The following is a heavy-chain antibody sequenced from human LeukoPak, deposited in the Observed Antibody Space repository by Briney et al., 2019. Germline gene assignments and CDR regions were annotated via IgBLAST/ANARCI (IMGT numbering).Heavy chain of an antibody. CDR1: GGSISSYY. V-gene: IGHV4-4*08. D-gene: IGHD3-10*01. CDR2: IYPSGST. J-gene: IGHJ4*02. Sequence: PSETLSLTCTVSGGSISSYYWSWIRQPPGKGLEWIGRIYPSGSTDYNPSLKSRVTISVDTSKNQFSLKLSSVTAADTAVYYCARGGYYYGSGTYYKGVDYWGQGTLVTVSS. CDR3: ARGGYYYGSGTYYKGVDY.